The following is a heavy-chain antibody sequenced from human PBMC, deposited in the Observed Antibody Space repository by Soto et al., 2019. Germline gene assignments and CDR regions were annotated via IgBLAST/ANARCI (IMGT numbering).Heavy chain of an antibody. Sequence: SQTLSLTCAISGDSVSNNRAAWNWIRQSPSGGLEWLGRTYYRSKWYYEYAVSVNSRITINTDTSKSQFSLQLNSVTPEDTAVYYCARDLPDFHSAFDYWGQGILVTVSS. CDR1: GDSVSNNRAA. CDR3: ARDLPDFHSAFDY. J-gene: IGHJ4*02. D-gene: IGHD4-4*01. CDR2: TYYRSKWYY. V-gene: IGHV6-1*01.